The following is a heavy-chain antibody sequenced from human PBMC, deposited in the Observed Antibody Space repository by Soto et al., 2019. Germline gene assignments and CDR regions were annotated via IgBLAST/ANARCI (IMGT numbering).Heavy chain of an antibody. V-gene: IGHV3-74*01. CDR3: ARVYSSGWYEFDY. J-gene: IGHJ4*02. Sequence: EVQLVESGGGLVQPGGSVRLSCAASGFTFSSYWRHWVRQAPGKGLVWVSRINSDGSSTSYADSVKGRFTISRDNAKNTLYLQMNSLRAEDTAVYYCARVYSSGWYEFDYWGQGTLVTVSS. CDR2: INSDGSST. CDR1: GFTFSSYW. D-gene: IGHD6-19*01.